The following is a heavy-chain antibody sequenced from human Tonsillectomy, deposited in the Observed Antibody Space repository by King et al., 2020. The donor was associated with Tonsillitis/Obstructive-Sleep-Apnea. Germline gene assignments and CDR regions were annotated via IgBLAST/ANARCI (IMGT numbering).Heavy chain of an antibody. Sequence: LPLQESGPGLVKPSETLSLTCTVSGGSISSYYWNWIRQPPGKGLEWIGYMYPSGSTNYNPSLKSRVTIAVDTSKNQISLKLSSVTAADTAVYYCAREFGVVPATIFDYWGQGTLVTVSS. J-gene: IGHJ4*02. CDR2: MYPSGST. D-gene: IGHD2-2*01. V-gene: IGHV4-59*01. CDR3: AREFGVVPATIFDY. CDR1: GGSISSYY.